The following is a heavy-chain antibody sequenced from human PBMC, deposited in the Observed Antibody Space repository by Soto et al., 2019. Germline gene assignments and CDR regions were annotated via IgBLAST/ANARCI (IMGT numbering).Heavy chain of an antibody. J-gene: IGHJ5*02. Sequence: GGSLRLSCAASGFTFSSYAMSWVRQAPGKGLEWVSAISGSGGSTYYADSVKGRFTISRGNSKNTLYLQMNSLRAEDTAVYYCAHIVVITLDWFDPWGQGTLVTVSS. CDR1: GFTFSSYA. CDR2: ISGSGGST. V-gene: IGHV3-23*01. CDR3: AHIVVITLDWFDP. D-gene: IGHD3-22*01.